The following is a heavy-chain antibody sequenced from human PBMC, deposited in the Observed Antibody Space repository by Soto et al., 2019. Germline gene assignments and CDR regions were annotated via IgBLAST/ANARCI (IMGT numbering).Heavy chain of an antibody. CDR3: VRDDDYGGTNNWFDP. J-gene: IGHJ5*02. Sequence: QEQLVESGGGVVKPGGSLRLSCTASGFSFSDYYMSWIRQAPGKGLECIAYISSSGNSIYYADSVKGRFTVSRDNAKNSLYLHMNSLTAKDTAMYYCVRDDDYGGTNNWFDPWGQGTLVTVSS. V-gene: IGHV3-11*01. CDR1: GFSFSDYY. D-gene: IGHD4-17*01. CDR2: ISSSGNSI.